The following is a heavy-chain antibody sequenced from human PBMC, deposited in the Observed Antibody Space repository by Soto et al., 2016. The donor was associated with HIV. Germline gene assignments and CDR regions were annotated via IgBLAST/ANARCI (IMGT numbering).Heavy chain of an antibody. J-gene: IGHJ4*02. Sequence: QVQLQLWGAGLLKPSETLSLTCAVSGGSFSGYYWTWIRQSPGKGLEWIGEIIHSRTTSSNPSLKSRVTISVDTSKSQFSLTLTSMTAADAAVYYCARGRRAGDRRFDYWGQGXPVTVSS. CDR3: ARGRRAGDRRFDY. D-gene: IGHD7-27*01. CDR2: IIHSRTT. CDR1: GGSFSGYY. V-gene: IGHV4-34*01.